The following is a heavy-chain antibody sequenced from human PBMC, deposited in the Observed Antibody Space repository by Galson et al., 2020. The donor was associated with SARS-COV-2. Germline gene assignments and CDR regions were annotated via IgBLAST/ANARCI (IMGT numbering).Heavy chain of an antibody. Sequence: GGSLRLSCAASGFTFSSYGMHWVRQAPGKGLEWVAVISYDGSNKYYADSVKGRFTISRDNSKNTLYLQMNSLRAEDTAVYYCAKDSCSGTSCWEGYYYYGMDVWGQGTTVTVSS. J-gene: IGHJ6*02. CDR2: ISYDGSNK. D-gene: IGHD2-2*01. V-gene: IGHV3-30*18. CDR3: AKDSCSGTSCWEGYYYYGMDV. CDR1: GFTFSSYG.